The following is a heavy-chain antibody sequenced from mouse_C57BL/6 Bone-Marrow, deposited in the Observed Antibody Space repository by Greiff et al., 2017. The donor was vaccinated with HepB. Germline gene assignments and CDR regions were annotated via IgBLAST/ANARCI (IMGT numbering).Heavy chain of an antibody. CDR3: TTHYGSSYDYAMDY. CDR2: IYPGNSDT. Sequence: VHVKQSGTVLARPGASVKMSCKTSGYTFTSYWMHWVKQRPGQGLEWIGAIYPGNSDTSYNQKFKGKAKLTAVTSASTAYMELSSLTNEDSAVYYCTTHYGSSYDYAMDYWGQGTSVTVSS. V-gene: IGHV1-5*01. J-gene: IGHJ4*01. D-gene: IGHD1-1*01. CDR1: GYTFTSYW.